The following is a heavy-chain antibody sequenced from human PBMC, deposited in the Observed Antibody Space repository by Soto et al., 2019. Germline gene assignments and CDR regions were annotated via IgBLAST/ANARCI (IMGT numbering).Heavy chain of an antibody. J-gene: IGHJ3*02. V-gene: IGHV3-15*01. CDR2: IKSKTDGGTT. CDR1: GFTFSNAW. D-gene: IGHD1-26*01. CDR3: TTAVGTVGAMLNDAFDI. Sequence: GSLRLSCAASGFTFSNAWMSWVRQAPGKGLEWVGRIKSKTDGGTTDYAAPVKGRFTISRDDSKNTLYLQMNSLKTEDTAVYYCTTAVGTVGAMLNDAFDIWGQGTMVTVSS.